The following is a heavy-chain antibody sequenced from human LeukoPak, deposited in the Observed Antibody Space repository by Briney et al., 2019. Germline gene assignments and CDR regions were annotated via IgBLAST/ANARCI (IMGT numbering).Heavy chain of an antibody. CDR3: AKDFSDYDFWSGYWGFDY. D-gene: IGHD3-3*01. CDR2: IRYDGSNK. J-gene: IGHJ4*02. V-gene: IGHV3-30*02. Sequence: GGSLRLSCTASGFTFGDYAMSWFRQAPGKGLEWVAFIRYDGSNKYYADSVKGRFTISRDNSKNTLYLQMNSLRAEDTAVYYCAKDFSDYDFWSGYWGFDYWGQGILVTVSS. CDR1: GFTFGDYA.